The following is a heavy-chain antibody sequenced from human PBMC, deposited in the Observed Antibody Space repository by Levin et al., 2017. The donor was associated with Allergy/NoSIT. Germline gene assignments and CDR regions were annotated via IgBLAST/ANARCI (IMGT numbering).Heavy chain of an antibody. CDR3: AKGSAARPPLYYYYGMDV. CDR1: GFTFDDYA. D-gene: IGHD6-6*01. J-gene: IGHJ6*02. Sequence: SGGSLRLSCAASGFTFDDYAMHWVRQAPGKGLEWVSGISWNSGAIAYADSVKGRFAVSRDNAKNSLYLQMNSLRVEDTALYYCAKGSAARPPLYYYYGMDVWGQGTTVTVSS. CDR2: ISWNSGAI. V-gene: IGHV3-9*01.